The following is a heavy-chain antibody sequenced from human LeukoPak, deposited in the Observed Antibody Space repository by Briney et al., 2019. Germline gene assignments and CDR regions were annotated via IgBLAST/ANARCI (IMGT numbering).Heavy chain of an antibody. CDR1: GDYIRGSFYF. J-gene: IGHJ4*02. D-gene: IGHD4-11*01. CDR3: ARAEARGYGVTTFDY. Sequence: SDTLPHTCTVSGDYIRGSFYFWGCIRPPPGKGLEWIVHFYPSGSTYYNPSLKSRVIIAEDTSKNQFSLKLSSVTAADTAVYYCARAEARGYGVTTFDYWGQGTLVTVSS. V-gene: IGHV4-39*07. CDR2: FYPSGST.